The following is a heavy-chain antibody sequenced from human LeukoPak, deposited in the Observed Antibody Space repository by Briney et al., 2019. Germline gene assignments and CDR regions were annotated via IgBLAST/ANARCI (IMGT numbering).Heavy chain of an antibody. V-gene: IGHV3-64D*06. CDR2: ISSNGGST. CDR1: GFTFSSYA. CDR3: VKGASAYCSSTSCPYYFDY. Sequence: GGSLRLSCSASGFTFSSYAMHWVRQAPGKGLEYVSAISSNGGSTYYADSVKGRFTISRDNSKNTLYLQMSSPRAEDTAVYYCVKGASAYCSSTSCPYYFDYWGQGTLVTVSS. D-gene: IGHD2-2*01. J-gene: IGHJ4*02.